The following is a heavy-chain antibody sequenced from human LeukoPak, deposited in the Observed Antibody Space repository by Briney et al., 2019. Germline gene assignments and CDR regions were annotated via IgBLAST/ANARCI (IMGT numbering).Heavy chain of an antibody. CDR3: AKVEARYSSSWYWGYFDY. D-gene: IGHD6-13*01. V-gene: IGHV3-23*01. CDR1: GFTFSSYA. CDR2: ISGSGGST. Sequence: GGSLRLSCAASGFTFSSYAMSWVRQAPGKGLEWVSAISGSGGSTYYADSVKGRFTISRDNSKNTLYLQVNSLRAEDTAVYYCAKVEARYSSSWYWGYFDYWGQGTLVTVSS. J-gene: IGHJ4*02.